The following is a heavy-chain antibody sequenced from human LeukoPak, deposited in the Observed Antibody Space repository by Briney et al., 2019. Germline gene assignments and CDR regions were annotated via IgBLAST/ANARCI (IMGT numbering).Heavy chain of an antibody. CDR1: GGSISSGDYS. V-gene: IGHV4-30-4*07. D-gene: IGHD3-10*01. J-gene: IGHJ5*02. Sequence: SQTLSLTCAVSGGSISSGDYSWSWIRQPPGKGLEWNGNIYYSGSTYYNPSLKSRVNISVDTSTNQFSLKLTSVTAADTAVYYCARSQFYGSGSYQGRWFDPWGQGTLVTVSS. CDR2: IYYSGST. CDR3: ARSQFYGSGSYQGRWFDP.